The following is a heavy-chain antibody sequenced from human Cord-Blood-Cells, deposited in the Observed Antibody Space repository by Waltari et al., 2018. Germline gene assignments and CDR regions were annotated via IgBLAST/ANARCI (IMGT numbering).Heavy chain of an antibody. J-gene: IGHJ6*02. V-gene: IGHV3-9*01. CDR1: GFTFDDYA. Sequence: EVQLVESGGGLVQPGRSLRLSCAASGFTFDDYAMHWVRQAPGTGLGWVSGISWNSGSIGYADSVKGRFTISRDNAKNSLYLKMNSLRAEDTALYYCAKLTAARPGFLYYYGMDVWGQGTTVTVSS. D-gene: IGHD6-6*01. CDR3: AKLTAARPGFLYYYGMDV. CDR2: ISWNSGSI.